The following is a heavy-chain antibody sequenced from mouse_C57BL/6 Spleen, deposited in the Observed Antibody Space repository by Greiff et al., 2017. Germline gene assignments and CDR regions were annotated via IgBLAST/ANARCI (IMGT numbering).Heavy chain of an antibody. Sequence: EVKLMESGAELVKPGASVKLSCTASGFNIKDYYMHWVKQRTEQGLEWLGRIDPEDGDTKYAPKIQGKATITADTSSNTAYLQLSSLTSEDTAVYYCARGGLRRDPRCDFEVWGTGTTVTVSS. V-gene: IGHV14-2*01. D-gene: IGHD2-4*01. CDR1: GFNIKDYY. J-gene: IGHJ1*03. CDR3: ARGGLRRDPRCDFEV. CDR2: IDPEDGDT.